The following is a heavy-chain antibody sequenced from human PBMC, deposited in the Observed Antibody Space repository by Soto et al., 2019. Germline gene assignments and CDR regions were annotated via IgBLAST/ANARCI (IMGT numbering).Heavy chain of an antibody. CDR1: GFFISSGDY. Sequence: SERLSRTWAVAGFFISSGDYWCCIQKPPGKGREWIGSIVHGGNTYYNPSLKSRVTIPVAMSKNQFSLKMNSVTAADTAVYDCARARSYDAFDVWGQGTVVTVSS. CDR3: ARARSYDAFDV. CDR2: IVHGGNT. V-gene: IGHV4-38-2*01. D-gene: IGHD4-17*01. J-gene: IGHJ3*01.